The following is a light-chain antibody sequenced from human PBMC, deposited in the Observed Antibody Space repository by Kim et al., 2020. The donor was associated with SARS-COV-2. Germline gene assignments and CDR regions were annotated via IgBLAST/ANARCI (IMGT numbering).Light chain of an antibody. CDR2: DAS. CDR3: QQYYKWPLT. CDR1: QSVTTS. Sequence: SVSLGERATLSCWASQSVTTSLAWYQQKPGQAPRLLIYDASTRATGTPGRVSGSGSGTEFTLTISSLQSGDFALYYCQQYYKWPLTFGQGTKVDIK. J-gene: IGKJ1*01. V-gene: IGKV3-15*01.